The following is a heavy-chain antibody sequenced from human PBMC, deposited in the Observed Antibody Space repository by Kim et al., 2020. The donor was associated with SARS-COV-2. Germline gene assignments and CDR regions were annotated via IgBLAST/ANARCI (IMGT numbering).Heavy chain of an antibody. CDR2: INPSGGST. CDR3: ARDATGTYYYGSGSVLMDY. D-gene: IGHD3-10*01. CDR1: GYTFTSYY. J-gene: IGHJ4*02. Sequence: ASVKVSCKASGYTFTSYYMHWVRQAPGQGLEWMGIINPSGGSTSYAQKFQGRVTMTRDTSTSTVYMELSSLRSEDTAVYYCARDATGTYYYGSGSVLMDYWGQGTLVTVSS. V-gene: IGHV1-46*01.